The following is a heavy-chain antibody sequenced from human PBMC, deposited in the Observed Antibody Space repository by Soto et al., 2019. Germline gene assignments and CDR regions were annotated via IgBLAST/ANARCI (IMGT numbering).Heavy chain of an antibody. D-gene: IGHD3-10*01. CDR2: INHSGST. CDR3: ARDRRLITMVRGVSLWFDP. J-gene: IGHJ5*02. Sequence: SQTLSLACPVGGESLSGYYWCRLQQPPGKGLEWIGEINHSGSTNYNPSLKSRVTISVDTSKNQFSLKLSSVTAADTAVYYCARDRRLITMVRGVSLWFDPWGQGTLVTVSS. CDR1: GESLSGYY. V-gene: IGHV4-34*01.